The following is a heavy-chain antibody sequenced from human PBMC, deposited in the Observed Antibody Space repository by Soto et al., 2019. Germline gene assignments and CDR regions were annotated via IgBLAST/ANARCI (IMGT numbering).Heavy chain of an antibody. CDR2: IYYSGST. CDR3: ARYTARVLSEKNYFDY. V-gene: IGHV4-31*03. CDR1: GGSISSGGYY. D-gene: IGHD5-18*01. J-gene: IGHJ4*02. Sequence: SETLSLTCTVSGGSISSGGYYWSWIRQHPGKGLEWIGYIYYSGSTYYNPSLKSRVTISVDTSKNQFSLKLSSVTAADTAVYYCARYTARVLSEKNYFDYWGQGTLVTVSS.